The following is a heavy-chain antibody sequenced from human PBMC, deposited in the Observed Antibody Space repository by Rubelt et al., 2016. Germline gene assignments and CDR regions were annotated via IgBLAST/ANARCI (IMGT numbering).Heavy chain of an antibody. J-gene: IGHJ4*02. Sequence: QLQLQESGPGLVKPSETLSLNCTVSGGSISSGASYWTWFRQHPGKGLDWIGYIYYSGSTYYNPSLKSRLTISADPSKNQFTLKLSSVTAADTAVYYCAAAPDSSGYYGNFDYWGQGTLVTVSS. CDR2: IYYSGST. CDR1: GGSISSGASY. CDR3: AAAPDSSGYYGNFDY. D-gene: IGHD3-22*01. V-gene: IGHV4-31*03.